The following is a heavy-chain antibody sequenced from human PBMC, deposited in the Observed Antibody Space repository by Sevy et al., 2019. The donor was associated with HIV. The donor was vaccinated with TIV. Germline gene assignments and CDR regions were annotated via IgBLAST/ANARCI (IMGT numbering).Heavy chain of an antibody. V-gene: IGHV3-7*01. J-gene: IGHJ4*02. D-gene: IGHD3-22*01. Sequence: GGSLRLSCAASGFTFSRYWMTWVRQAPGKGLEWVANIKQDGSEKYSVDSVKGRFTISRDNAKNSLYLQMNSLRAEDTAVYGCARRRDDSSGFHLDYWGQGTLVTVSS. CDR2: IKQDGSEK. CDR1: GFTFSRYW. CDR3: ARRRDDSSGFHLDY.